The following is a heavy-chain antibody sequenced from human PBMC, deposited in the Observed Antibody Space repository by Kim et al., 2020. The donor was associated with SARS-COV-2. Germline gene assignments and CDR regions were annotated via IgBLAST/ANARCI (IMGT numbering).Heavy chain of an antibody. V-gene: IGHV3-30-3*01. Sequence: GGSLRLSCAASGFTFSSYAMHWVRQAPGKGLEWVAVISYDGSNKYYADSVKGRFTISRDNSKNTLYLQMNSLRAEDTAVYYCARDPRGSSSVWSYYYYGMDVWGQGTTVTVSS. D-gene: IGHD6-6*01. CDR1: GFTFSSYA. CDR3: ARDPRGSSSVWSYYYYGMDV. CDR2: ISYDGSNK. J-gene: IGHJ6*02.